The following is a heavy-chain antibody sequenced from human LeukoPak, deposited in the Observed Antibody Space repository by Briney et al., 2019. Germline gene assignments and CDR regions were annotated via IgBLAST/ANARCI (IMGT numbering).Heavy chain of an antibody. CDR2: IYYSGST. Sequence: SETLSLTCTVSGGSISSSSYYWGWIRQPPGKGLEWIGSIYYSGSTYYNPSLKSRVTISVDTSKNQFSLKLSSVTAADTAVYYCARDSNAAYYDFRSGYSPYNWFDPWGQGTLVTVSS. J-gene: IGHJ5*02. CDR1: GGSISSSSYY. CDR3: ARDSNAAYYDFRSGYSPYNWFDP. D-gene: IGHD3-3*01. V-gene: IGHV4-39*07.